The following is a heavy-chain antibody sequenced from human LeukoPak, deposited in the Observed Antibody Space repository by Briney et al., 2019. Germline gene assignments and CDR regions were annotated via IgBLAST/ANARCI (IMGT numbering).Heavy chain of an antibody. V-gene: IGHV3-9*03. CDR1: GFTFDDYA. CDR3: AKGMYSGYDLGDYYFDY. J-gene: IGHJ4*02. D-gene: IGHD5-12*01. Sequence: VRSLRLSCAASGFTFDDYAMHWVRQAPGKGLEWVSGISWNSGSIGYADSVKGRFTISRDNAKNSLYLQMNSLRAEDMALYYCAKGMYSGYDLGDYYFDYWGQGTLATVSS. CDR2: ISWNSGSI.